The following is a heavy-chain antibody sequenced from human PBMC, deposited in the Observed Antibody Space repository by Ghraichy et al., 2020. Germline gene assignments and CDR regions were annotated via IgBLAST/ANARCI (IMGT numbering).Heavy chain of an antibody. V-gene: IGHV3-48*01. Sequence: GGSLRLSCAASGFTFSSYSMNWVRQAPGKGLEWVSYISSSSSTIYYADSVKGRFTISRDNAKNSLYLQMNSLRAEDTAVYYCARDTGSMATIRYYYYGMDVWGQGTTVTVSS. J-gene: IGHJ6*02. CDR2: ISSSSSTI. CDR3: ARDTGSMATIRYYYYGMDV. D-gene: IGHD5-24*01. CDR1: GFTFSSYS.